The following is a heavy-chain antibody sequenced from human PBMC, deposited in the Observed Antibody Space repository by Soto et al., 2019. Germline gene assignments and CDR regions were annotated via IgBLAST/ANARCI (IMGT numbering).Heavy chain of an antibody. J-gene: IGHJ3*02. V-gene: IGHV1-69*16. Sequence: QVQLVQSGAEVKKPGSSVKVSCKASGGTFSSDTITWVRQAPGQGLEWMGGIIPVLGTANYAQKFQGRVTITADETTSTDYWVLGSLTSDQTAVCYCARGLRIYGVAKGFDNWGQGPMATGSS. CDR2: IIPVLGTA. D-gene: IGHD3-3*01. CDR3: ARGLRIYGVAKGFDN. CDR1: GGTFSSDT.